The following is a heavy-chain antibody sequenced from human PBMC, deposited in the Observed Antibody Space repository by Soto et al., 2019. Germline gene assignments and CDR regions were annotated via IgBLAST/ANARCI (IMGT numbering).Heavy chain of an antibody. Sequence: PGGSLRLSCAASGFTFSDYYMSWIRQAPGKGLEWVSYISSSSSYTNYADSVKGRFTISRDNAKNSLYLQMNSLRAEDTAVYYCARVFPHLPVATIVLMAFDIWGQGTMVTVSS. V-gene: IGHV3-11*05. CDR2: ISSSSSYT. J-gene: IGHJ3*02. CDR1: GFTFSDYY. D-gene: IGHD5-12*01. CDR3: ARVFPHLPVATIVLMAFDI.